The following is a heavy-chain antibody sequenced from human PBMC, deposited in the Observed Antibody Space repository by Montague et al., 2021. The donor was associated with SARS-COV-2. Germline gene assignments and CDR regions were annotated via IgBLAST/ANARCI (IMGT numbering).Heavy chain of an antibody. Sequence: CAISGDSVSNNRVAWTWFRQSPSRGLEWLGRTYYRSNWYNDYATSVKGRITVNPDTSKNQFSLQLNSVTPDDTAVYYCARGHRAHDMDVRGHGTAVTVSS. CDR2: TYYRSNWYN. V-gene: IGHV6-1*01. J-gene: IGHJ6*02. CDR3: ARGHRAHDMDV. CDR1: GDSVSNNRVA.